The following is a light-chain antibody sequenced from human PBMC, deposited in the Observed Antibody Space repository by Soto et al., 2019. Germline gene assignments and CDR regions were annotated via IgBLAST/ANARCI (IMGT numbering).Light chain of an antibody. CDR2: VAS. J-gene: IGKJ1*01. CDR1: QSVSSN. CDR3: QQYNNWHPRT. Sequence: EIVMTQSPATLSVSPGERATLSCRASQSVSSNLAWYQQKPGQAPRLLIYVASTRATGIPARFSGSVSGTEFTLTISSLQSEDFAVYYCQQYNNWHPRTFGQGTKVEIK. V-gene: IGKV3-15*01.